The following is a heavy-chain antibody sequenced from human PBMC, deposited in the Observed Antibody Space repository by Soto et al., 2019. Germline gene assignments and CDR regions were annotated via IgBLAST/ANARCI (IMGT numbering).Heavy chain of an antibody. CDR3: ARVFSSSWFYYFDS. Sequence: PSETLSLTCTVSGASVSSGRYYWSWIRQPPGKKLEWMGYIYYNGHTDYNPSLKSRVTISVDTSKNQFSLMLTSVTAADTAVYYCARVFSSSWFYYFDSWGQGTLVTVSS. D-gene: IGHD6-13*01. V-gene: IGHV4-61*01. CDR1: GASVSSGRYY. CDR2: IYYNGHT. J-gene: IGHJ4*02.